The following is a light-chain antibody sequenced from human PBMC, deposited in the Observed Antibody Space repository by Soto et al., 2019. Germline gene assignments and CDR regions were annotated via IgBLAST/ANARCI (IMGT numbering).Light chain of an antibody. CDR3: QQYNSYST. J-gene: IGKJ1*01. V-gene: IGKV1-5*03. Sequence: DIQMTQSPSTLSASVGDRVTITCRASQSISGWLAWYQQKPGKAPTVLIYKASTLQSGVPSRFSGSGSGTEFTLTISGLQPDDFATYYCQQYNSYSTFGQGTKVDIK. CDR1: QSISGW. CDR2: KAS.